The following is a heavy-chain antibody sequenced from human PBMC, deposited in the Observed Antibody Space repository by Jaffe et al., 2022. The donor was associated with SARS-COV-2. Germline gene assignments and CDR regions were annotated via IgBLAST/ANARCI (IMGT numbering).Heavy chain of an antibody. CDR2: FDPEDGET. CDR1: GYTLTELS. D-gene: IGHD6-19*01. CDR3: ATYSINSSGWYPLYYYMDV. Sequence: QVQLVQSGAEVKKPGASVKVSCKVSGYTLTELSMHWVRQAPGKGLEWMGGFDPEDGETIYAQKFQGRVTMTEDTSTDTAYMELSSLRSEDTAVYYCATYSINSSGWYPLYYYMDVWGKGTTVTVSS. V-gene: IGHV1-24*01. J-gene: IGHJ6*03.